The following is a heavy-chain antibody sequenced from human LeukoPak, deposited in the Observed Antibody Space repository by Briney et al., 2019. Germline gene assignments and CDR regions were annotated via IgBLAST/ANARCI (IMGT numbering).Heavy chain of an antibody. J-gene: IGHJ6*03. CDR2: ISTNRNT. Sequence: SXTLSLTCTFSSASISSYYWSWVRQPAGKGLKWIGHISTNRNTNNNPSLKSGGTISVNKSKNMFTRKQGYFNTADTAVYYCARESEPSGGTCSSWCYYYLDVWGKGTTVTVSS. V-gene: IGHV4-4*07. D-gene: IGHD2-15*01. CDR1: SASISSYY. CDR3: ARESEPSGGTCSSWCYYYLDV.